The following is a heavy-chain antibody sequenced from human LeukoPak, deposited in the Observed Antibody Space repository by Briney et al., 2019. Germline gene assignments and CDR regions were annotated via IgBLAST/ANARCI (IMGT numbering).Heavy chain of an antibody. J-gene: IGHJ2*01. Sequence: PGGSLRLSCAASGFTFSSYAMNWVRQAPGKGLEWVSAISGSGGSTYYADSVKGRFTLSRDNSKNTLSLLMNSLRAEDTALYYCVRRGTNLYFDFWGRGTLVTVSS. V-gene: IGHV3-23*01. CDR1: GFTFSSYA. CDR2: ISGSGGST. D-gene: IGHD1-14*01. CDR3: VRRGTNLYFDF.